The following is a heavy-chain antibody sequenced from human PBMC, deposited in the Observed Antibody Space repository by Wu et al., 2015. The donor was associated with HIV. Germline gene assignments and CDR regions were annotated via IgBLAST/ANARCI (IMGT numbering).Heavy chain of an antibody. V-gene: IGHV1-2*02. D-gene: IGHD3-10*01. J-gene: IGHJ5*02. CDR1: GYTFTGYY. CDR2: INPNSGGT. Sequence: QVQLVQSGAEVKKPGASVKVSCKASGYTFTGYYMHWVRQAPGQGLEWMGWINPNSGGTNYAQKFQGRVTMTRDTSISTAYMELSRLRSDDTAVYYCARDLEANYYRFRGPPFRFRVPTPWGQGTLVHRLL. CDR3: ARDLEANYYRFRGPPFRFRVPTP.